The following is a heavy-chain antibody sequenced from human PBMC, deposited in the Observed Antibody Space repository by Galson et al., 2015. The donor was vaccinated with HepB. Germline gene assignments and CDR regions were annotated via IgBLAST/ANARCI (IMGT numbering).Heavy chain of an antibody. V-gene: IGHV3-53*01. D-gene: IGHD3-10*01. CDR3: ARIYRSVPSGFDY. J-gene: IGHJ4*01. CDR1: GFTVGIID. CDR2: ISRDGSA. Sequence: SLRLSCAASGFTVGIIDMCWVRQAAGMGLEFVAIISRDGSAYYADSVKGRFTVSRDNSKNILYLQMNSLRADDTAVFYCARIYRSVPSGFDYWGHGTLVTVSS.